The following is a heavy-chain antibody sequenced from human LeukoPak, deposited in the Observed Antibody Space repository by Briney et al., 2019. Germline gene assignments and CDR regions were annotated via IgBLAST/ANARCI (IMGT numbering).Heavy chain of an antibody. D-gene: IGHD2-2*01. Sequence: PGGSLRLSCVASGFTFSSYWMHWVRHAPGKGLVWVSRVNSDGSSTNYAASVKGRFTISRDNAKNTLYLQMNSLRAEDTAVYYCARAGRQCSSTSCYVYYYGMDVWGQGTTVTVSS. J-gene: IGHJ6*02. CDR2: VNSDGSST. CDR3: ARAGRQCSSTSCYVYYYGMDV. CDR1: GFTFSSYW. V-gene: IGHV3-74*01.